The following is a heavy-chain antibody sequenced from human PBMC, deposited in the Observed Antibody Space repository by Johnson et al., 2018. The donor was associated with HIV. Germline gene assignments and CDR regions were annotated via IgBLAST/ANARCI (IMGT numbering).Heavy chain of an antibody. CDR3: GKDRAVAGKGHDAFDI. CDR1: GFTFSSYG. V-gene: IGHV3-30*02. D-gene: IGHD6-19*01. CDR2: IRYDGSNK. Sequence: QVQLVESGGGVVQPGGSLRLSCAASGFTFSSYGMHWVRQAPGKGLEWVAFIRYDGSNKYYADSVKGRFTLSRDTLKNTLYLQMNSLRAEETAVYYRGKDRAVAGKGHDAFDIWGQGTMVT. J-gene: IGHJ3*02.